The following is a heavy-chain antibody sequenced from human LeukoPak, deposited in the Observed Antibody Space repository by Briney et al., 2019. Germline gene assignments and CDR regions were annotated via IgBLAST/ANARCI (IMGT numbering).Heavy chain of an antibody. Sequence: SETLSLTCTVSGGSISSGGYYWSWIRQHPGKGLEWIGYIYYSGSTYYNPSLKSRVTISVDTSKNQFSLKLSSVTAADTAVYYCARLLAKYYYDSRGYSRDYWGQGTLVTVSS. CDR1: GGSISSGGYY. CDR3: ARLLAKYYYDSRGYSRDY. CDR2: IYYSGST. V-gene: IGHV4-31*03. D-gene: IGHD3-22*01. J-gene: IGHJ4*02.